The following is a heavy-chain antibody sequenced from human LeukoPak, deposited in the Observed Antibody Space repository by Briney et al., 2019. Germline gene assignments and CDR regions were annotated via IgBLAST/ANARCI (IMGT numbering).Heavy chain of an antibody. CDR1: GGSISYYY. CDR3: AREDPQTRVPEGMDV. J-gene: IGHJ6*02. D-gene: IGHD4/OR15-4a*01. Sequence: SETLSLTCTVSGGSISYYYWSWIRQSPGKGLEWIGYIYYSGTTNYNPSLKSRVTISVDTSKNQFSLQLRSVTAADSAVYYCAREDPQTRVPEGMDVWGQGTTVTVSS. V-gene: IGHV4-59*01. CDR2: IYYSGTT.